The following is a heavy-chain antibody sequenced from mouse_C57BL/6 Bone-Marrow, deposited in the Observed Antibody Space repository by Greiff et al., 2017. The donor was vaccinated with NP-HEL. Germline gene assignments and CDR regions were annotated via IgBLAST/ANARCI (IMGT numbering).Heavy chain of an antibody. CDR2: INPNNGGT. J-gene: IGHJ2*01. CDR1: GYTFTDYN. Sequence: VHVKQSGPELVKPGASVKMSCKASGYTFTDYNMHWVKQSHGKSLEWIGYINPNNGGTSYNQKFKGKATLTVNKSSSTAYMELRSLTSEDSAVYYCAADYYGSSYDYWGQGTTLTVSS. D-gene: IGHD1-1*01. V-gene: IGHV1-22*01. CDR3: AADYYGSSYDY.